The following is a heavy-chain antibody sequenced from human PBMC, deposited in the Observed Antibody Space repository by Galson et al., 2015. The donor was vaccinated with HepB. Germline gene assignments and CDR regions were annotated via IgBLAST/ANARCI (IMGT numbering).Heavy chain of an antibody. D-gene: IGHD1-26*01. V-gene: IGHV1-3*01. CDR2: INAGNGNT. Sequence: SVKVSCKASGYTFASYAMHWVRQAPGQRLEWMGWINAGNGNTKYSQKFQGRVTITRDTSASTAYMELSSLRSEDTAVYYCARDLEGVVGATMAPHNWFDPWGQGTLVTVSS. CDR1: GYTFASYA. J-gene: IGHJ5*02. CDR3: ARDLEGVVGATMAPHNWFDP.